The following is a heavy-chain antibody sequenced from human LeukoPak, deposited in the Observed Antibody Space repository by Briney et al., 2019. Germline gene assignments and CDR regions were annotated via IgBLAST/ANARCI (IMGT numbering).Heavy chain of an antibody. CDR1: GFTFSSYG. CDR2: IRYVGSNK. CDR3: AKDKAGAGFGDAFDI. Sequence: PGGSLRLSCAASGFTFSSYGMHWVRQAPGKGLEWVAFIRYVGSNKYYADSVKGRFTISRDNSKNTLYLQMNSLRAEDTAVYYCAKDKAGAGFGDAFDIWGQGTMVTVSS. J-gene: IGHJ3*02. D-gene: IGHD3-10*01. V-gene: IGHV3-30*02.